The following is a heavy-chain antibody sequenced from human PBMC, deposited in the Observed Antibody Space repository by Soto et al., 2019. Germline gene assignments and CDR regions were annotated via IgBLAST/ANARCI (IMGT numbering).Heavy chain of an antibody. CDR2: ISAYNGNT. J-gene: IGHJ5*02. V-gene: IGHV1-18*01. D-gene: IGHD3-3*01. CDR3: ARVATIFGVVNWFDP. Sequence: ASVKVSCKASGYTFTSYGISWVRQAPGQGLEWMGWISAYNGNTNYAQKLQGRVTMTTDTSTSTAYMELRSLRSDDTAVYYCARVATIFGVVNWFDPWGQGTLVIVSS. CDR1: GYTFTSYG.